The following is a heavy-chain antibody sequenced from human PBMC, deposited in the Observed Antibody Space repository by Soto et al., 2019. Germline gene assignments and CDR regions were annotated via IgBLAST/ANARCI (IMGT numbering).Heavy chain of an antibody. D-gene: IGHD2-2*01. CDR2: INAGNGNT. V-gene: IGHV1-3*01. J-gene: IGHJ6*03. CDR3: ARDIVVVPAGTKYYYMDV. CDR1: GYTFTSYA. Sequence: GASVKVSCKASGYTFTSYATHWVRQAPGQRLEWMGWINAGNGNTKYSQKFQGRVTITRDTSASTAYMELSSLRSEDTAVYYCARDIVVVPAGTKYYYMDVWGKGTTVTVSS.